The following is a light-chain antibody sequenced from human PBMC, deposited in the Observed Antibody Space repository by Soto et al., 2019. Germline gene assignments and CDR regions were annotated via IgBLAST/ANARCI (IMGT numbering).Light chain of an antibody. CDR1: SSNIGAGYD. CDR3: QSYDSSLSGSV. V-gene: IGLV1-40*01. Sequence: HSVLTQPPSVSGAPGQRVTVSCTGSSSNIGAGYDVHWYQQLPGTAHKLLIYSNSNRPSGVPERISGSKSGTSASLAITGLQAEDEADYYCQSYDSSLSGSVFGGGTKLTVL. CDR2: SNS. J-gene: IGLJ2*01.